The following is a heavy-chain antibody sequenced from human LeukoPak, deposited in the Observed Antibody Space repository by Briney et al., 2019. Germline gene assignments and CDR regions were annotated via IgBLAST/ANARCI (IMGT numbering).Heavy chain of an antibody. CDR1: GLTFRNYA. J-gene: IGHJ5*02. D-gene: IGHD3-22*01. V-gene: IGHV3-33*01. CDR2: IWFDETEK. CDR3: ARVNGPNSGYYYTLDL. Sequence: GGSLRLSCAASGLTFRNYAMHWVRQAPGGRLEWVAVIWFDETEKYYAASVMGRFTISRDSSESMLYLQMNGLRTEDTAVYYCARVNGPNSGYYYTLDLWGQGTPVTVSS.